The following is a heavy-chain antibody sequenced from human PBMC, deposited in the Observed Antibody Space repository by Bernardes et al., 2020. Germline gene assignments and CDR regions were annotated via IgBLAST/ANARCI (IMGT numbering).Heavy chain of an antibody. CDR1: GFTFSSYD. D-gene: IGHD2-15*01. V-gene: IGHV3-13*01. Sequence: GGSLRLSCAASGFTFSSYDMHWVHQATGKGLEWVSAIGTAGDTYYPGSVKGRFTISRENAKNSLYLQMNSLRAGDTAVYYCARGQGGCSGGSCYSYYYGMDVWGQGTTVTVS. CDR3: ARGQGGCSGGSCYSYYYGMDV. J-gene: IGHJ6*02. CDR2: IGTAGDT.